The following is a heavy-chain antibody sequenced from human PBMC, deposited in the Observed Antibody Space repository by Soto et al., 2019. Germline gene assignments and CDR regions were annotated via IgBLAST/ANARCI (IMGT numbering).Heavy chain of an antibody. D-gene: IGHD1-26*01. J-gene: IGHJ3*02. CDR1: GDYIISYH. CDR3: ARAAVPATCCAFDI. CDR2: IYSSGNT. V-gene: IGHV4-59*01. Sequence: SETLSLTCTVSGDYIISYHCICIRQAPGKGLEWVGFIYSSGNTHYNPSLKSRVTISTDTSKNQFSLKLTSVTAADTAVYYCARAAVPATCCAFDIWGQGTMVTVSS.